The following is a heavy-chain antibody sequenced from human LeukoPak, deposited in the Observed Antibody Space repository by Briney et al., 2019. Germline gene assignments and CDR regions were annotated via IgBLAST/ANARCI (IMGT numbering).Heavy chain of an antibody. J-gene: IGHJ4*02. Sequence: GGSLRLSCALSGFTPIHYWMTWVRQAPGKGLEWVANINQDGSETFYVDSVKGRFTISRDNAKNSVYLQMNSLRAEDTAFYYCARLGAGMHFFYLDLWGQGTLVTVSS. V-gene: IGHV3-7*01. CDR3: ARLGAGMHFFYLDL. D-gene: IGHD3-3*02. CDR2: INQDGSET. CDR1: GFTPIHYW.